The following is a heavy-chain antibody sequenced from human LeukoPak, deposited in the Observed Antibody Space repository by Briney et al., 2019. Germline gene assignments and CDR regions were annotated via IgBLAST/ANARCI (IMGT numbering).Heavy chain of an antibody. CDR2: IYPGDSGT. D-gene: IGHD2-2*02. CDR3: ARHSNVVPAAIRGGWFDP. Sequence: GESLKISCKGSGYSFTSYWIGWVRQMPGKGLEWMGIIYPGDSGTRYSPSFQGQVTISADKSISTAYLQWSSLKASDTAMYYCARHSNVVPAAIRGGWFDPWGQGTLVTVSS. CDR1: GYSFTSYW. V-gene: IGHV5-51*01. J-gene: IGHJ5*02.